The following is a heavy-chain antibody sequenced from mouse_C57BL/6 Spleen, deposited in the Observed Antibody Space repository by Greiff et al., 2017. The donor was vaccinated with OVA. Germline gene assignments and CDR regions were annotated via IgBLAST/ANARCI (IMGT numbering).Heavy chain of an antibody. D-gene: IGHD2-4*01. CDR3: TSYDYGTY. V-gene: IGHV14-4*01. Sequence: EVKLVESGAELVRPGASVKLSCTASGFNIKDDYMHWVKQRPEQGLEWIGWIDPENGDTEYASKFQGKATITADTSSNTAYLQLSSLTSEDTAVYYCTSYDYGTYWGQGTTLTVSS. J-gene: IGHJ2*01. CDR1: GFNIKDDY. CDR2: IDPENGDT.